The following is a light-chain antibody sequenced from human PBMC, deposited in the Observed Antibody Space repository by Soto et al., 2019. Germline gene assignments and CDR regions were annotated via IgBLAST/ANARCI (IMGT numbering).Light chain of an antibody. CDR1: HSISTY. CDR2: ATS. V-gene: IGKV1-39*01. CDR3: QQSYNNPYT. J-gene: IGKJ2*01. Sequence: DIQMTQSPSSLSASVGDRITITCRASHSISTYLNWYQQKPGKAPNILIYATSTLQSGVPSRFTGSGSGTDFTLTISSLQPEDFETYFCQQSYNNPYTFGQGTKVDIK.